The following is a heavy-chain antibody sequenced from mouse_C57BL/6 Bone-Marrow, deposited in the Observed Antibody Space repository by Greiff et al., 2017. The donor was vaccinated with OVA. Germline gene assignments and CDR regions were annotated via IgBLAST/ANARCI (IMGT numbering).Heavy chain of an antibody. CDR3: TREAYYSKGGWFAY. J-gene: IGHJ3*01. Sequence: VQLRQSGAELVRPGASVTLSCKASGYTFTDYEMHWVKQTPVHGLEWIGAIDPETGGTAYNQKFKGKAILTADKSSSTAYMELRSLTSEDSAVYYCTREAYYSKGGWFAYWGQGTLVTVSA. CDR1: GYTFTDYE. CDR2: IDPETGGT. D-gene: IGHD2-5*01. V-gene: IGHV1-15*01.